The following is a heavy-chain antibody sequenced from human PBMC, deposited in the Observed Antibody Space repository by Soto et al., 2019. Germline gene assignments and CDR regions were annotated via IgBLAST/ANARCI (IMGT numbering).Heavy chain of an antibody. D-gene: IGHD5-12*01. CDR1: GVSSSSGGYS. Sequence: QLQLQESGSGLVKPSQTLSLTCAVSGVSSSSGGYSWTWIRQPPGKGLEWIGYIDHSWSTYYNPSLQSQVTISVDRSKNQFSLKLSSVTAAATAVYYWAREGTANSGYEPFFYFDYWGQGTLVTVFS. CDR2: IDHSWST. CDR3: AREGTANSGYEPFFYFDY. V-gene: IGHV4-30-2*01. J-gene: IGHJ4*02.